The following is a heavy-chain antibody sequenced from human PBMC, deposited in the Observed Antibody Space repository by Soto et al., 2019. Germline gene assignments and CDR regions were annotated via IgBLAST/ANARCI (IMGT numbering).Heavy chain of an antibody. V-gene: IGHV5-51*01. J-gene: IGHJ4*02. Sequence: FWIGWVRHMPGKGLEWMGIIYPGDSDTRYSPSFQGQVIISADKYISTAYLQWSSLKASDTAMYYCASGGDYFDYWGQGTLVTVSS. CDR3: ASGGDYFDY. D-gene: IGHD2-21*01. CDR2: IYPGDSDT. CDR1: FW.